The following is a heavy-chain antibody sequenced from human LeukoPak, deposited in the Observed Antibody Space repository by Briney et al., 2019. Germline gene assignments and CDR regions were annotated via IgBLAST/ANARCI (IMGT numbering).Heavy chain of an antibody. J-gene: IGHJ4*02. Sequence: GGSLRLSCAASGFTFSSYSMNWVRQAPGKGLEWVSSISSSSSCIYYADSVKGRFTISRDNAKNSLYLQMNSLRAEDTAVYYCARDNWNDDGLDYWGQGTLVTVSS. CDR3: ARDNWNDDGLDY. D-gene: IGHD1-1*01. CDR1: GFTFSSYS. CDR2: ISSSSSCI. V-gene: IGHV3-21*01.